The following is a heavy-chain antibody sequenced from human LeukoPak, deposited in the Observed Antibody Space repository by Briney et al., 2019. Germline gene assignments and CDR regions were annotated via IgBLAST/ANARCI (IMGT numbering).Heavy chain of an antibody. D-gene: IGHD3-10*01. V-gene: IGHV3-48*03. J-gene: IGHJ4*02. CDR1: GFTFSSYE. Sequence: PGGSLRLSCAASGFTFSSYEMNWVRQAPGKGLEWVSYISSSDSTIYYADSVKGRFTISRDNSKNTLYLQMNSLTAEDTALYYCAKPYYYGSGSYGGFDYWGQGTLVTVSS. CDR3: AKPYYYGSGSYGGFDY. CDR2: ISSSDSTI.